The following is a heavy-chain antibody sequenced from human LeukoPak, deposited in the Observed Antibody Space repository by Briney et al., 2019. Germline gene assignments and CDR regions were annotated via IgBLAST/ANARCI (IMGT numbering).Heavy chain of an antibody. CDR3: VRTWGSGYSAPPGD. CDR1: GFSFRDYP. V-gene: IGHV3-23*01. CDR2: ISAGADVI. J-gene: IGHJ4*02. Sequence: GGSLRLSCEAAGFSFRDYPMGWVRRASGKRLEWVSGISAGADVIFYADPVKGRFTISRDNSKNTLYLQMNSLGAEDTAVYYCVRTWGSGYSAPPGDWGQGSLVTVSS. D-gene: IGHD6-13*01.